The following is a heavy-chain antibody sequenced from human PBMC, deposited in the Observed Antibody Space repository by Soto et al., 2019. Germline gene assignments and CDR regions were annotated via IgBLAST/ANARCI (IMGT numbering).Heavy chain of an antibody. CDR2: ISSDSRTI. CDR1: GFSLSDYA. J-gene: IGHJ6*02. Sequence: GSLRLSCVASGFSLSDYAVNWVRQAPGKGLEWVSFISSDSRTIYYADSVEGRFTVSRDNARNSVSLQMDSLRDEDAAVYYCARIKLVEWFFINVDVYDMDVWGQGTPVTVSS. V-gene: IGHV3-48*02. CDR3: ARIKLVEWFFINVDVYDMDV. D-gene: IGHD3-3*01.